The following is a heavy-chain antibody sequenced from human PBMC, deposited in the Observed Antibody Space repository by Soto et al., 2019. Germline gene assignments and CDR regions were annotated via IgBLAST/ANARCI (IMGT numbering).Heavy chain of an antibody. CDR2: INPNSGGT. V-gene: IGHV1-2*04. D-gene: IGHD3-10*01. CDR3: ARDARGDEAPMDY. Sequence: ASVKVSCKASGYTFTGYYMHWVRQAPGQGLEWMGWINPNSGGTNYAQKFQGWVTMTRDTSISTAYMELSRLRSDDTAAYYCARDARGDEAPMDYWGQGTQVTVSS. J-gene: IGHJ4*02. CDR1: GYTFTGYY.